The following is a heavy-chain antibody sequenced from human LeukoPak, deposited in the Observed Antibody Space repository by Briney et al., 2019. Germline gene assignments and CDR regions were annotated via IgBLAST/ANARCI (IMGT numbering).Heavy chain of an antibody. CDR2: ISGSGGST. D-gene: IGHD5-18*01. J-gene: IGHJ6*02. Sequence: PGGSLRLSCAASGFTFSSYAMSWVRQAPGKGLEWVSAISGSGGSTYYADSVKGRFTISRGNSKNTLYLQMNSLRAEDTAVYYCAKDPGGYSYGYGMDVWGQGTTVTVSS. CDR1: GFTFSSYA. CDR3: AKDPGGYSYGYGMDV. V-gene: IGHV3-23*01.